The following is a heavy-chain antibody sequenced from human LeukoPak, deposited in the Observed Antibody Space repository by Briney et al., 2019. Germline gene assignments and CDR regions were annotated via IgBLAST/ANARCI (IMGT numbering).Heavy chain of an antibody. V-gene: IGHV3-21*01. D-gene: IGHD1-14*01. CDR2: ISSSSSYI. CDR1: GFTFSSYS. J-gene: IGHJ4*02. CDR3: ARYRNSNRRADY. Sequence: GGSLRLSCAASGFTFSSYSMNWVRQAPGKGLEWVSSISSSSSYIYYADSVKGRFTISRDNAKNSLYLQMISLRAEDTAVYYCARYRNSNRRADYWGQGTLVTVSS.